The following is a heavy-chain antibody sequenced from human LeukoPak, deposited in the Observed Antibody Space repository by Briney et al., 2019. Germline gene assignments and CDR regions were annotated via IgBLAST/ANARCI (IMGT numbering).Heavy chain of an antibody. J-gene: IGHJ5*02. CDR2: IRYDGSNK. D-gene: IGHD3-22*01. CDR1: GFTFSSYG. Sequence: QAGGSLRLSCAASGFTFSSYGMHWVRQAPGKGLEWVAFIRYDGSNKYYADSVKGRFTISRDNSKNTLYLQMNSLRAEDTAVYYCAKDLEIYYDSSGYYLTTWGQGTLVTVSS. CDR3: AKDLEIYYDSSGYYLTT. V-gene: IGHV3-30*02.